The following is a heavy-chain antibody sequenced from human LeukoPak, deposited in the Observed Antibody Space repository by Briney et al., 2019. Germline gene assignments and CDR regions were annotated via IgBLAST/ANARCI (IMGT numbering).Heavy chain of an antibody. CDR2: ISAYNGNT. J-gene: IGHJ3*02. Sequence: ASVKVSCKASGYTFTSYGISWVRQAPGQWLEWMGWISAYNGNTNYAQKLQGRVTMTTDTSTSTAYMELRSLRSDDTAVYYCASDRGTITMIVLGGPDAFDIWGQGTMVTVSS. CDR1: GYTFTSYG. V-gene: IGHV1-18*01. D-gene: IGHD3-22*01. CDR3: ASDRGTITMIVLGGPDAFDI.